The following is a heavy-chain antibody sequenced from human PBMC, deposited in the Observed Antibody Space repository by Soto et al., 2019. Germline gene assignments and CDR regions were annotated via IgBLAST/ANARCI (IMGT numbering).Heavy chain of an antibody. D-gene: IGHD3-22*01. CDR3: ARFDSSGYYYDVY. CDR1: GFTFSSYR. V-gene: IGHV3-7*01. CDR2: IKQDGSEK. J-gene: IGHJ4*02. Sequence: GGSLRLSCAASGFTFSSYRMSWVRQAPGKGLEWVANIKQDGSEKYYVDSVKGRFTISRDNAENSLYLQMNSLRAEDTAVYYCARFDSSGYYYDVYWGQGTLVTVSS.